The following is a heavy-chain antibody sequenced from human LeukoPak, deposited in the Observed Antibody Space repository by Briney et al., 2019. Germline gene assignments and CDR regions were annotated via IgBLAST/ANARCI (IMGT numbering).Heavy chain of an antibody. CDR1: GYTFTGYY. CDR3: ARGRINIAVAGTPINWFDP. CDR2: INPNSGGT. Sequence: ASVKVSCKASGYTFTGYYMHWVRQAPGQGLEWMGWINPNSGGTNYAQKFQGRVTMTRDKSISTAYMELSRLRSDDTAVYYCARGRINIAVAGTPINWFDPWGQGTLVTVSS. V-gene: IGHV1-2*02. D-gene: IGHD6-19*01. J-gene: IGHJ5*02.